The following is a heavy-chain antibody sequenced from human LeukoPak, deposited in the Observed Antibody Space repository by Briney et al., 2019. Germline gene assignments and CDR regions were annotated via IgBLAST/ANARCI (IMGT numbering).Heavy chain of an antibody. J-gene: IGHJ4*02. D-gene: IGHD2-2*01. CDR2: ISAYNGNT. V-gene: IGHV1-18*01. CDR3: ARGINTPLGVVPAAHDDY. Sequence: ASVKVSCKASGYTFTSYGISWVRQAPGQGLERMGWISAYNGNTNYAQKLQGRVTMTTDASTSTAYMELRSLRSDDTAVYYCARGINTPLGVVPAAHDDYWGQGTLVTVSS. CDR1: GYTFTSYG.